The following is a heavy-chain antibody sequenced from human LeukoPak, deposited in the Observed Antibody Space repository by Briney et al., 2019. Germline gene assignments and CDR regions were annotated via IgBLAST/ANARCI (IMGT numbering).Heavy chain of an antibody. D-gene: IGHD3-10*01. CDR2: IIPIFGTA. J-gene: IGHJ4*02. CDR1: GGTFSSYA. V-gene: IGHV1-69*06. Sequence: GASVEVSCKASGGTFSSYAISWGRQAPGQGLEWMGGIIPIFGTANYAQKFQGRVTITADKSTSTAYMELSSLRSEDTAVYYCATADYYDSGSPLPWGQGTLVTVSS. CDR3: ATADYYDSGSPLP.